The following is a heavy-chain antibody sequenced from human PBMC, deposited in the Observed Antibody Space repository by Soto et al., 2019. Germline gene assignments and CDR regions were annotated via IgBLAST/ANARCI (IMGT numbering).Heavy chain of an antibody. CDR2: MNPNSGNT. CDR3: ASHYDYDDYDSEYYFDY. CDR1: GYTFTSYD. D-gene: IGHD4-17*01. Sequence: GASVKVSCKASGYTFTSYDINWVRQATGQGLEWMGWMNPNSGNTGYAQKFQGRVTMTRNTSISTAYMELSSLRSEDTAVYYCASHYDYDDYDSEYYFDYWGQGTLVTVSS. V-gene: IGHV1-8*01. J-gene: IGHJ4*02.